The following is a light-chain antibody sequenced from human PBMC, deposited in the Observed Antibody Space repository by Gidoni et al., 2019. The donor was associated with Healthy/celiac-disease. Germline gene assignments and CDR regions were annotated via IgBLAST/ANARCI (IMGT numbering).Light chain of an antibody. CDR3: NSRDSSGNHVV. V-gene: IGLV3-19*01. J-gene: IGLJ2*01. CDR1: SLRSYD. CDR2: GTN. Sequence: SSELTQDPAVSVALGQTVRITCQGDSLRSYDARWYHQKPGQAPVLVIYGTNNRPSGIPDRFSGSSSGNTASLTITGAQAEDEADYYCNSRDSSGNHVVFGGGTKLTVL.